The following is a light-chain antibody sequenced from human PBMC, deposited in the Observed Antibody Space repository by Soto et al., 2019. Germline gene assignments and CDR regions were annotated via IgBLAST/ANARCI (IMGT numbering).Light chain of an antibody. V-gene: IGKV1-27*01. J-gene: IGKJ4*01. CDR3: QKYDRASSPT. Sequence: DIQMTQSPSSLSASVGARVTVTCRASQGISSYLAWYQQKPGKVPKLLIFAASTLQPGVPSRFSGSGSGTDFTLTIRSLQPEDVATYYCQKYDRASSPTFGGGTKVEIK. CDR1: QGISSY. CDR2: AAS.